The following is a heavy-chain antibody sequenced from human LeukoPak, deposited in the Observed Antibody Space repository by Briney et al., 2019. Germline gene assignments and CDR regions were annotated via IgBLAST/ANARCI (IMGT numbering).Heavy chain of an antibody. CDR2: INYKGGTT. V-gene: IGHV3-64*02. Sequence: GGSLRLSCAASGFTLSSFSMHWVRQSPGRGLEYVSAINYKGGTTYYADSVKGRFTISRDNSKNTLYLQMASLRDEDMGVYYCARVGPATAFDYWGQGTQVTVSS. CDR3: ARVGPATAFDY. J-gene: IGHJ4*02. CDR1: GFTLSSFS.